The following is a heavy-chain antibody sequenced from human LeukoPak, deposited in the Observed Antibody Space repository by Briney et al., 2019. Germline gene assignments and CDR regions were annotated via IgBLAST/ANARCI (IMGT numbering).Heavy chain of an antibody. CDR1: GFTFSSYW. D-gene: IGHD3-10*01. Sequence: GRSLRLSCAASGFTFSSYWMHWVRQAPGKGLVWVSRINSDGSSTNYADSVKGRFTISRDNAKNTLHLQMNSLRAEDTAVYYCARGARGSGTASDYWGQGTLVTVSS. CDR3: ARGARGSGTASDY. CDR2: INSDGSST. J-gene: IGHJ4*02. V-gene: IGHV3-74*01.